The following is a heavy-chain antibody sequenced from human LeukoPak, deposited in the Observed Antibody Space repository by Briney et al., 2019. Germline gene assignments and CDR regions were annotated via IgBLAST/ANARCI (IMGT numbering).Heavy chain of an antibody. D-gene: IGHD6-13*01. CDR3: AKDSRIPAGGTEPSDY. J-gene: IGHJ4*02. Sequence: GGSLRLSCTASGFTFSYYAMTWVRQAPGRGLEWVSCITASGVSTSYADSVKGRFTISRDNSKNTLYLQMNSLRADDTAVYCCAKDSRIPAGGTEPSDYWGQGTLVTVSS. CDR2: ITASGVST. V-gene: IGHV3-23*01. CDR1: GFTFSYYA.